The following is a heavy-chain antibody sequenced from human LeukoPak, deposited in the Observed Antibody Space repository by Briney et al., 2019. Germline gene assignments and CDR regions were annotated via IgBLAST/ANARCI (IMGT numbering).Heavy chain of an antibody. CDR1: GFTLSNYW. Sequence: PGGSLRLSCAASGFTLSNYWMHWVRQVPGKGLVWVSRINPGGSSTTYADSVRGRFTISRDNAKNTLYPQMDSLRAEDTGVYYCARSNQADDYWGQGTLVTVSS. J-gene: IGHJ4*02. CDR2: INPGGSST. CDR3: ARSNQADDY. V-gene: IGHV3-74*01. D-gene: IGHD1-14*01.